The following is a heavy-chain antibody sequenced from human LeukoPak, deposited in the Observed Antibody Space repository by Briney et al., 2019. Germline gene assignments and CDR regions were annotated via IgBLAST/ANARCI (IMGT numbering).Heavy chain of an antibody. D-gene: IGHD6-19*01. CDR2: ISGSGGST. CDR1: GFTFNSFA. Sequence: GGSLTLSCAASGFTFNSFAMSWVRQAPGKGLAWVSVISGSGGSTYYADSVKGRFTITRDNSKNTLYLQMNSLGAEDTAVYYCAKDVRVAGKNDWGQGTLVTVAS. V-gene: IGHV3-23*01. CDR3: AKDVRVAGKND. J-gene: IGHJ4*02.